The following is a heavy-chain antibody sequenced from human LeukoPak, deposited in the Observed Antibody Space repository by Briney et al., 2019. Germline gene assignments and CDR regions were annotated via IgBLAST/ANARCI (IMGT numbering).Heavy chain of an antibody. V-gene: IGHV4-34*01. Sequence: SETLSLTCAVYGGSFSGYYWSWIRQPPGKGLEWIGEINHSGSTNYNPSLKSRVTISVDTSKNQFSLKLSSVTAAGTAVYYCAGNYYGSGSYYSEDRYWGQGTLVTVSS. CDR1: GGSFSGYY. CDR2: INHSGST. D-gene: IGHD3-10*01. J-gene: IGHJ4*02. CDR3: AGNYYGSGSYYSEDRY.